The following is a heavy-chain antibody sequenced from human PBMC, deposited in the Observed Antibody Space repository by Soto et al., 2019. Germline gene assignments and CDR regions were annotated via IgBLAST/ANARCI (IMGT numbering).Heavy chain of an antibody. J-gene: IGHJ5*02. CDR3: ARREDDSWSGYAWFDP. V-gene: IGHV4-39*01. Sequence: QLQLQESGPGLVKPSETLSLTCTVSGGSISSSSYYWGWIRQPPGKGLEWIGSIYYSGSTYYNPSLKSRVTISVDTSKNQFSLKLSSVTAADTAVYYCARREDDSWSGYAWFDPWGQGTLVTVSS. D-gene: IGHD3-3*01. CDR1: GGSISSSSYY. CDR2: IYYSGST.